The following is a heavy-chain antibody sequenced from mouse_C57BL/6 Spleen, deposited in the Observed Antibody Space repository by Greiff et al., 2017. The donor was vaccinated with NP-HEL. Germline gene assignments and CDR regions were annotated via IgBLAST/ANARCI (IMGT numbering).Heavy chain of an antibody. CDR2: ISDGGSYT. CDR1: GFTFSSYA. D-gene: IGHD1-1*01. Sequence: EVQLVESGGGLVKPGGSLKLSCAASGFTFSSYAMSWVRQTPEKRLEWVATISDGGSYTYYPDNVKGRFTISRDNAKNNLYLQMSHLKAEDTAMYYCAINYDGSSSIAYWGQRTLVTVSA. V-gene: IGHV5-4*01. J-gene: IGHJ3*01. CDR3: AINYDGSSSIAY.